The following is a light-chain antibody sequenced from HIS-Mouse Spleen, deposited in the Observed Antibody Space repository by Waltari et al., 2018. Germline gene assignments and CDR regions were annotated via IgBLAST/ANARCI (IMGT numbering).Light chain of an antibody. J-gene: IGKJ1*01. V-gene: IGKV3-20*01. CDR1: QSVSSSY. CDR3: QQYGSSRT. Sequence: EIVLTQSPCTLSLSPGARATLSCRASQSVSSSYLAWYQQKPGQAPRLLIYGASSRATGRPDRFSGRGSGTDFTLTISRLEPEDFAVYYCQQYGSSRTFGQGTKVEIK. CDR2: GAS.